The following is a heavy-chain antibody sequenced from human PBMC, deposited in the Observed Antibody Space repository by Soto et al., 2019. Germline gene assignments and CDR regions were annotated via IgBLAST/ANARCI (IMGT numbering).Heavy chain of an antibody. Sequence: SETLSLTCTVSGGSISSGGYYWSWIRQHPGKGLEWIGYIYYSGSTYYNPSLKSRVTISVDTSKNQFSLKLSSVTAADTAVYYCARVDDRSANWFDPWGQGTRVTVSS. D-gene: IGHD3-22*01. CDR2: IYYSGST. CDR3: ARVDDRSANWFDP. V-gene: IGHV4-31*03. CDR1: GGSISSGGYY. J-gene: IGHJ5*02.